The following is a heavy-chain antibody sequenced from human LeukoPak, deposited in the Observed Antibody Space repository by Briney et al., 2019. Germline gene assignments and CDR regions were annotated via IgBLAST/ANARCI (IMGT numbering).Heavy chain of an antibody. CDR3: ARPHSNYLGNDAFDI. J-gene: IGHJ3*02. CDR1: GGSMSSYY. D-gene: IGHD4-11*01. V-gene: IGHV4-59*01. Sequence: PSETLSLTCTVSGGSMSSYYWTWIRQPPGQGLEGLGYIYYAGSTNYNPSLKSRVTISVDTSKNQFSLKLSSVTAADTAVYYCARPHSNYLGNDAFDIWGQGTMVTVSS. CDR2: IYYAGST.